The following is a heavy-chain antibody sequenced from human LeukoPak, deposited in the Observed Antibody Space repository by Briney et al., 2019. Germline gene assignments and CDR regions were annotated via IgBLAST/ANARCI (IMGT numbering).Heavy chain of an antibody. Sequence: GGSLRLSCAASGFTFDNYGINWVRQAPGKGLEWVSRIHWNGGRTGYADSVKGRFTISRDNAKNSLYLQMNSLRAEDTAVYYCARAKPKNMVRGLIMRRESRYYFDYWGQGTLVTVSS. CDR1: GFTFDNYG. CDR3: ARAKPKNMVRGLIMRRESRYYFDY. D-gene: IGHD3-10*01. J-gene: IGHJ4*02. CDR2: IHWNGGRT. V-gene: IGHV3-20*04.